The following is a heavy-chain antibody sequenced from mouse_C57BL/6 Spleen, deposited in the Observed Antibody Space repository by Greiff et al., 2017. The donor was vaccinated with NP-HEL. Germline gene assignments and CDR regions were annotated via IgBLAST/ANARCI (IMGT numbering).Heavy chain of an antibody. J-gene: IGHJ2*01. V-gene: IGHV14-1*01. CDR3: TKGITTVVATGYFDY. CDR1: GFNIKDYY. D-gene: IGHD1-1*01. CDR2: IDPEDGDT. Sequence: EVQLQQSGAELVRPGASVKLSCTASGFNIKDYYMHWVKQRPEQGLEWIGRIDPEDGDTEYDPKFQGKVTMTADPSSTTAYMQLSSLTSEDTAVYYCTKGITTVVATGYFDYWGQGTTLTVSS.